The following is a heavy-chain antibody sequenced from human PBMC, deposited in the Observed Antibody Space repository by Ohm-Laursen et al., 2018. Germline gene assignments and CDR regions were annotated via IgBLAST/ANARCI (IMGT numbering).Heavy chain of an antibody. J-gene: IGHJ4*02. Sequence: SLRLSCAASGFTFSTCAMNWVRQAPGRGLEWVSHISYSGTSIYYADSVKGQFTISRDNAKNSLYLQMNSLRAEDTAVYYCARVYGSYCSDYWGQGTLVTFSS. D-gene: IGHD1-26*01. V-gene: IGHV3-48*04. CDR2: ISYSGTSI. CDR1: GFTFSTCA. CDR3: ARVYGSYCSDY.